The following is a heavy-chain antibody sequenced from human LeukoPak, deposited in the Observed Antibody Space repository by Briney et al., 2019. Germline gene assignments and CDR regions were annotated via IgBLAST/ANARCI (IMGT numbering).Heavy chain of an antibody. V-gene: IGHV4-38-2*01. CDR1: GFSISTGYY. Sequence: SETLSLTCAVSGFSISTGYYWGWIRQPPGKGLEWIGSMYRSGSTYYNPSLKSRMTISLDTSKNQFYLKLNSVTAADTALYYCVSQVVPAAIPDAFDIWGRGTMVSVSS. J-gene: IGHJ3*02. CDR3: VSQVVPAAIPDAFDI. D-gene: IGHD2-2*01. CDR2: MYRSGST.